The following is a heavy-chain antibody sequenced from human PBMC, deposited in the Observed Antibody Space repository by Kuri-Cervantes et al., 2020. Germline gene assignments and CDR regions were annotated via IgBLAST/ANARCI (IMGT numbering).Heavy chain of an antibody. J-gene: IGHJ4*02. CDR1: GYIFTSYA. CDR2: INAGNGNT. Sequence: ASVKVSCKASGYIFTSYAIHWVRQAPGQRLEWMGWINAGNGNTKYSQNFQGRVTITRDTSASTAYMELSSLRSEDTAVYYCASSSRRGYYDSSSYYAFDYWGQGTLVTVSS. D-gene: IGHD3-22*01. CDR3: ASSSRRGYYDSSSYYAFDY. V-gene: IGHV1-3*01.